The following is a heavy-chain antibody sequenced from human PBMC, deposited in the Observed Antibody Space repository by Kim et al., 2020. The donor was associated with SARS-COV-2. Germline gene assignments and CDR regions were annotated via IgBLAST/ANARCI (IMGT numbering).Heavy chain of an antibody. CDR3: AKEEGSGYSSGWTYYYYGMDV. D-gene: IGHD6-19*01. CDR2: ISYDGSNK. V-gene: IGHV3-30*18. J-gene: IGHJ6*02. CDR1: GFTVILYV. Sequence: GGSLRLSCAASGFTVILYVMHWVRQAPGKGLEWVAVISYDGSNKYYADSVKGRFTISRDNSKNTLYLQMNSLRAEDTAVYYCAKEEGSGYSSGWTYYYYGMDVWGQGTTVTVSS.